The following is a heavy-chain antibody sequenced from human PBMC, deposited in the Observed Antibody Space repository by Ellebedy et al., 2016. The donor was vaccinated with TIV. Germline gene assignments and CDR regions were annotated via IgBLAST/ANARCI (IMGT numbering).Heavy chain of an antibody. D-gene: IGHD3-22*01. Sequence: PGGSLRLSCAASGFTFGTYAINWVRQAPGKGLEWVSGISGSGANTHYADSVKGRFTVSRDNSKNTLYLQMNSLRAEDTAVYYCAKDGLDYDTTGQYLWFLDYWGQGTLVTVSS. CDR2: ISGSGANT. CDR3: AKDGLDYDTTGQYLWFLDY. J-gene: IGHJ4*02. CDR1: GFTFGTYA. V-gene: IGHV3-23*01.